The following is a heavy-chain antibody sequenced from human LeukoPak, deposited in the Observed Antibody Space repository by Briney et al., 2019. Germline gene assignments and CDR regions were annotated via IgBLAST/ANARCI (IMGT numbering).Heavy chain of an antibody. CDR1: GFTFSSYG. CDR2: IWYDGSNK. J-gene: IGHJ6*02. CDR3: ARDHSYGFYYYGMDV. D-gene: IGHD5-18*01. Sequence: GRSLRLSCAASGFTFSSYGMHWVRQAPGKGLEWVAVIWYDGSNKYYADSVKGRFTISRDNSKNTLYLQMNSLRAEDTAVYYCARDHSYGFYYYGMDVWGQGTTVTVSS. V-gene: IGHV3-33*01.